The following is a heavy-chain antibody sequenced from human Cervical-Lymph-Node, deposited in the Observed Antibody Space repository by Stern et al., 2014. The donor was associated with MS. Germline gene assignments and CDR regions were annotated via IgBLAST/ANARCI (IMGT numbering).Heavy chain of an antibody. J-gene: IGHJ4*02. CDR1: GGSISSTGYY. V-gene: IGHV4-31*03. Sequence: QVQLQESGPGLAKPSQTLSLTCTVSGGSISSTGYYWSWIRQHPGKGLEWIGYIHYRGSTYYNPSLKSRGTISVDTSKNQFSLKLSSVTAADTALYYCARSDRLWGSFDYWGQGSLVTVSS. CDR3: ARSDRLWGSFDY. CDR2: IHYRGST. D-gene: IGHD3-16*01.